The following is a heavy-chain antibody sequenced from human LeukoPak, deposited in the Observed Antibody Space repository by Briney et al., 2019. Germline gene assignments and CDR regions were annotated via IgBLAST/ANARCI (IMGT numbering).Heavy chain of an antibody. D-gene: IGHD5-18*01. Sequence: SETLSLTCIVSGGSISSSSYYWGWIRQPPGKGLEWIGSIYYSGSTYYNPSLKSRVTISVDTSKNQFSLKLSSVTAADTAVYYCARNSGYSYGVDYWGQGTLVTVSS. CDR3: ARNSGYSYGVDY. CDR2: IYYSGST. V-gene: IGHV4-39*01. J-gene: IGHJ4*02. CDR1: GGSISSSSYY.